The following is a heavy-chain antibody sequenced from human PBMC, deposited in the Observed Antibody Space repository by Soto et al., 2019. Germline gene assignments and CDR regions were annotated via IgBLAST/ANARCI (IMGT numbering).Heavy chain of an antibody. D-gene: IGHD3-22*01. CDR3: AREQGNYDSSGYSRHFDY. V-gene: IGHV1-46*01. Sequence: QVQLVQSGAEVKKPGASVKVSCKASGYTFTSYYMHWVRQAPGQGLEWMGIINPSGGSTSYAQKFQGRVTMTRDTSTSTVYMELSSLGSEDTAVYYCAREQGNYDSSGYSRHFDYWGQGTLVTVSS. CDR2: INPSGGST. CDR1: GYTFTSYY. J-gene: IGHJ4*02.